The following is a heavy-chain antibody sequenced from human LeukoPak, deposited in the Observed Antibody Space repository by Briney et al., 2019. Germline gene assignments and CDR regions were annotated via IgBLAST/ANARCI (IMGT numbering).Heavy chain of an antibody. V-gene: IGHV4-61*10. J-gene: IGHJ3*02. CDR1: GASISIDSYY. Sequence: ASETLSLTCTVSGASISIDSYYWSWIRQPAGKGVEWIGGISANGSTSYSPSLKSRVTISVDTSKTHFSMKLSSVTAADTAVYYCARSTTAYCGGDCYPDAFDIWGQGTMVTVSS. D-gene: IGHD2-21*02. CDR2: ISANGST. CDR3: ARSTTAYCGGDCYPDAFDI.